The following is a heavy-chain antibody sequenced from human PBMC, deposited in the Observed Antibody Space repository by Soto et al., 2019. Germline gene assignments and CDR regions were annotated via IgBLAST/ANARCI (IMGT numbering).Heavy chain of an antibody. CDR1: GFSLSTSGVG. V-gene: IGHV2-5*02. CDR3: AQTPVVTADFDY. CDR2: IYWDDDK. D-gene: IGHD2-21*02. J-gene: IGHJ4*02. Sequence: SGPTLVKPTQTLTLTCTFSGFSLSTSGVGVGWIRQPPGKALEWLALIYWDDDKRYSPSLKSRLTITKDTSKNQVVLTMTNMDPVDTATYYCAQTPVVTADFDYWGQGTLVTVSS.